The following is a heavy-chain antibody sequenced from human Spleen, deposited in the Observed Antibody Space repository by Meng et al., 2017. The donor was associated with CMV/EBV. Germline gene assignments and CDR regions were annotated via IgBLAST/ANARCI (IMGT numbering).Heavy chain of an antibody. J-gene: IGHJ3*02. CDR2: IYYSGST. D-gene: IGHD2-21*01. CDR1: GGSISSSSYY. V-gene: IGHV4-39*07. Sequence: SETLSLTCTVSGGSISSSSYYWGWIRQPPGKGLEWIGSIYYSGSTYYNPSLKSRVIISVDTSKNQFSLKLSSVTAADTAVYYCASSVVVIAYDAFDIWGQGTMVTVSS. CDR3: ASSVVVIAYDAFDI.